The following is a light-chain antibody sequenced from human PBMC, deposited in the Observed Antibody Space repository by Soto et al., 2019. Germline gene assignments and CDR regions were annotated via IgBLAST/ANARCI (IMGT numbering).Light chain of an antibody. J-gene: IGKJ1*01. CDR2: DAS. V-gene: IGKV1-5*01. Sequence: DIHMTQYNSTLSASVGDRVTITCRASQSISSWLAWYQQKPGKAPKLLIYDASSLESGVPSRFSGSGSGTEFTLTISSLQPDDFATYYCQQYKSYFRTFGQGTKVDIK. CDR1: QSISSW. CDR3: QQYKSYFRT.